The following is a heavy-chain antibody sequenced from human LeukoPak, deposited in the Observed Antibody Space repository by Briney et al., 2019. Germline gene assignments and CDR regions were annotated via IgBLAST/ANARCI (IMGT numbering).Heavy chain of an antibody. Sequence: ASVKVSCKASGYTFTGYYVHWVRQAPGQGLEWMGWVNPNTGGTNYAQKFQGRVTMTRDTSISTAYMELSRLRSDDTAVYYCARGPYDRYTAMPYYFDYWGQGTLVTVSS. V-gene: IGHV1-2*02. CDR3: ARGPYDRYTAMPYYFDY. CDR1: GYTFTGYY. D-gene: IGHD5-18*01. J-gene: IGHJ4*02. CDR2: VNPNTGGT.